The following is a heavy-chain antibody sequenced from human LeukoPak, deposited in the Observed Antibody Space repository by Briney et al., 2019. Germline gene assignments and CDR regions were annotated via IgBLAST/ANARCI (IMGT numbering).Heavy chain of an antibody. CDR2: ISSNGGST. CDR1: GFTFSSYA. CDR3: ARGFDSRFFDK. D-gene: IGHD3-22*01. J-gene: IGHJ4*02. V-gene: IGHV3-64*01. Sequence: GGSLRLSCAASGFTFSSYAMHWVRQAPGKGLEYVSAISSNGGSTYYANSVKGRFTISRDNSKNTLYLQMGSLRAEDMAVYYCARGFDSRFFDKWGQGTLVTVSS.